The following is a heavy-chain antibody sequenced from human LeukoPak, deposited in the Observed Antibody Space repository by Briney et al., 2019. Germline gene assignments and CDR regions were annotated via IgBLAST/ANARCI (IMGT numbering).Heavy chain of an antibody. D-gene: IGHD2-8*01. CDR2: FSSSSSYI. V-gene: IGHV3-21*01. CDR3: ARDQMVRAHWYFDL. J-gene: IGHJ2*01. Sequence: GGSLRLSCAASGFTFSSYSMNWVRQAPGKGLEWVSSFSSSSSYIYYADSVKGRFTISRDNAKNSLYLQMNSLRAEDTAVYYCARDQMVRAHWYFDLWGRGTLVTVSS. CDR1: GFTFSSYS.